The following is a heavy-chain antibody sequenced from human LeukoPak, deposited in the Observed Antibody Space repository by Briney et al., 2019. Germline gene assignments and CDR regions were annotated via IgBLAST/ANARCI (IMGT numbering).Heavy chain of an antibody. CDR2: ISSSSSYI. Sequence: PGGSLRLSCAASGFTFSSYSMNWVRQAPGKGLEWVSSISSSSSYIYYADSVKGRFTISRDNAKNSLYLQMNSLRAEDTAVYYCARLEQREQLWSHRHFDYWGQGTLVTVSS. CDR3: ARLEQREQLWSHRHFDY. CDR1: GFTFSSYS. D-gene: IGHD5-18*01. V-gene: IGHV3-21*01. J-gene: IGHJ4*02.